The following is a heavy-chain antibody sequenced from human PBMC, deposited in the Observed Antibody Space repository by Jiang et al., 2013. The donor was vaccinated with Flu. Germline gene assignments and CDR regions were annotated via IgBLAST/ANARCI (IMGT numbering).Heavy chain of an antibody. CDR3: ARNPRGRFDY. D-gene: IGHD3-10*01. Sequence: VQLVESGGGVVQPGRSLRLSCAASKFTFSHYSMHWVRQPPGKGLEWVAVISYNGSNTYYADPVKGRFAISRDNSKSTLFLQMNTLTADDTAVYYCARNPRGRFDYWGQGILVTVSS. CDR1: KFTFSHYS. V-gene: IGHV3-30*09. J-gene: IGHJ4*02. CDR2: ISYNGSNT.